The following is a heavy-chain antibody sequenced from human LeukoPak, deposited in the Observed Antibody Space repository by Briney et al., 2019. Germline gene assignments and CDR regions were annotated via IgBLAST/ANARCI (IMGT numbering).Heavy chain of an antibody. J-gene: IGHJ1*01. V-gene: IGHV3-30*18. CDR1: GFTFSSYG. CDR3: AKEGSAGLEYFQH. Sequence: GGPLRLSCAASGFTFSSYGMHWVRQAPGKGLEWVAVISYDGSNKYYADSVKGRFTISRDNSKNTLYLQMNSLRAEDTAVYYCAKEGSAGLEYFQHWGQGTLVTVSS. D-gene: IGHD6-13*01. CDR2: ISYDGSNK.